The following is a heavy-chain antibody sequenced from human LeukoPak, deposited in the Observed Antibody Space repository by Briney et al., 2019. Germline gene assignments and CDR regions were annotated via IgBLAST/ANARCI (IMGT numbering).Heavy chain of an antibody. Sequence: PGGSLRLSCATSGFRFDDYGMHWVRQTPTKGLEWVSGISWDSDSIGYADSVNGRFTISRDKAKNSLSLQINSLRPESTALYSCTKASGRGYSFGYSQYWGQGTLVTVSS. CDR1: GFRFDDYG. CDR2: ISWDSDSI. D-gene: IGHD5-18*01. CDR3: TKASGRGYSFGYSQY. V-gene: IGHV3-9*01. J-gene: IGHJ4*02.